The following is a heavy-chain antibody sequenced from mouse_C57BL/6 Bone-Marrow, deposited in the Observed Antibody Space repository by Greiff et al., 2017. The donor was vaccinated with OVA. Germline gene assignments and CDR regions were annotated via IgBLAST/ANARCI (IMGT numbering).Heavy chain of an antibody. CDR1: GYTFTDYY. D-gene: IGHD2-5*01. CDR3: ARGKNYSNPDY. J-gene: IGHJ2*01. CDR2: INPYNGGT. V-gene: IGHV1-19*01. Sequence: EVKLQESGPVLVKPGASVKMSCKASGYTFTDYYMNWVKQSPGKSLEWIGVINPYNGGTSYNQKFKGKATLTVDKSSSTAYMELNSLTSEDSAVYYCARGKNYSNPDYWGQGTTLTVSS.